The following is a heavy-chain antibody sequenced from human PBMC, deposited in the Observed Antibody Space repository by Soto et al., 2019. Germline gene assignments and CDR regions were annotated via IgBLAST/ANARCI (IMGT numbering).Heavy chain of an antibody. D-gene: IGHD2-15*01. CDR2: IWYDGSNN. V-gene: IGHV3-33*01. CDR3: ARGSGDSYYYMDV. Sequence: VQVVESGGGVVQPGRSLRLSCAASGFTFNSYGMHWVRQAPGKGLEWVAVIWYDGSNNYYADSVKGRFTISRDNSKNTLSLQMNSLRAEDTAVYYCARGSGDSYYYMDVWGRGTTVTVSS. J-gene: IGHJ6*03. CDR1: GFTFNSYG.